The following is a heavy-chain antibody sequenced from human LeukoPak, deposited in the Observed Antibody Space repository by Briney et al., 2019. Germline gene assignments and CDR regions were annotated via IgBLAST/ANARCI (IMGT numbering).Heavy chain of an antibody. Sequence: PGGSLRLSCEASGITFSSHWMHWVRQDPGKGLVWVSRINSDGSSTSYADSVKGRFTISRDNAKNTLYLQMNSLRAEDTAVYYCARVGATLDYWGRGTLVTVSS. V-gene: IGHV3-74*01. J-gene: IGHJ4*02. D-gene: IGHD1-26*01. CDR1: GITFSSHW. CDR3: ARVGATLDY. CDR2: INSDGSST.